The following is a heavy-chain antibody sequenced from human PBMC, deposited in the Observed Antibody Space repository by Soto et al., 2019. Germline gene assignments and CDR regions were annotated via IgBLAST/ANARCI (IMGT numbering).Heavy chain of an antibody. D-gene: IGHD1-26*01. CDR1: SFSFSSSG. CDR2: IWDAGGNK. J-gene: IGHJ4*02. Sequence: QAQLEESGGGVVQPGTSLRLSCSASSFSFSSSGMHWVRQPPGKGLEWVAAIWDAGGNKYYADSVRGRFTISRDNSKNTLFLQMNSLRAEDTALYYCARSSGSYFAAFYDTWGQGTLVSVSS. CDR3: ARSSGSYFAAFYDT. V-gene: IGHV3-33*01.